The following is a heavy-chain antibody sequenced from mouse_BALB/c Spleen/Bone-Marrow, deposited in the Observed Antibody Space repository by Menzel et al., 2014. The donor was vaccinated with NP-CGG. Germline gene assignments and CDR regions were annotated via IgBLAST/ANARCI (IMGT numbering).Heavy chain of an antibody. CDR2: IDPADDTT. CDR3: SRGTRYYFDY. CDR1: GFNIXDTY. D-gene: IGHD1-1*01. J-gene: IGHJ2*01. Sequence: EVQLQQSGAELVKPGASVKLSCTPSGFNIXDTYIHWVKRRPEQGLGWIGRIDPADDTTIYDPKFQDKATITTDTSSSMAYLQLSSLTSEDAAVYFCSRGTRYYFDYWGQGTTLTVSS. V-gene: IGHV14-3*02.